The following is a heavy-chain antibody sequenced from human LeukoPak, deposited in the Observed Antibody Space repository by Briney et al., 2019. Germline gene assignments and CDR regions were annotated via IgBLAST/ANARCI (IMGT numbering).Heavy chain of an antibody. CDR2: ISYDGSNK. CDR3: AKNVGVVRITVAPTDY. J-gene: IGHJ4*02. CDR1: GFTFSSYG. D-gene: IGHD3-3*01. Sequence: GGSLTLSCAASGFTFSSYGMHWVRQAPGKGLEWVAVISYDGSNKYYADSVKGRFTISRDNSKNTLYLQMNSLRAEDTAVYYCAKNVGVVRITVAPTDYWGQGTLVTVSS. V-gene: IGHV3-30*18.